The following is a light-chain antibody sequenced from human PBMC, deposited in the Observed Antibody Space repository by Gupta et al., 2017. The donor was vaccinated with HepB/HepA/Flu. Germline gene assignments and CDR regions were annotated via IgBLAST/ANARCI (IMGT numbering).Light chain of an antibody. CDR2: DAS. V-gene: IGKV1-33*01. J-gene: IGKJ2*02. Sequence: DIQMTQSPSSLSASVGDRVTITCQASQDISNYLNWYQQKPGKAPKLLIYDASNVETGVPSRFSGSGSGTDFTFTISSLQPEDVATYYCQQYYNLPRTFGQWTKLEIK. CDR1: QDISNY. CDR3: QQYYNLPRT.